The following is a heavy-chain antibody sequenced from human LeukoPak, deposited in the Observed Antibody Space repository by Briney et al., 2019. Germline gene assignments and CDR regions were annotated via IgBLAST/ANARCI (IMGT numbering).Heavy chain of an antibody. CDR1: GFTFSSYG. D-gene: IGHD6-13*01. V-gene: IGHV3-30*18. Sequence: GGSLRLSCAASGFTFSSYGMHWVRQAPGKGLEWVAVISYDGSNKYYADSVKGRFTISRDNSKNTLYLQMNSLRAEDTAVYYCAKEPSIAAAPNWGQGTLVTVSS. CDR3: AKEPSIAAAPN. J-gene: IGHJ4*02. CDR2: ISYDGSNK.